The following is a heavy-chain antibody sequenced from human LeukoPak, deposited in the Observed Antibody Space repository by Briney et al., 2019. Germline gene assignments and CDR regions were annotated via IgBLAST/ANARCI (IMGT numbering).Heavy chain of an antibody. CDR1: SGSFSGYY. Sequence: SQTLSLTCAVYSGSFSGYYWSWIRQPPGKGLEWIGEINHSGSTNYNPSLKSRVTISVDTSKNLFSLKLSSVTAADTAVYYCARRNIAVAGQIDYWGQGTLVTVSS. V-gene: IGHV4-34*01. D-gene: IGHD6-19*01. J-gene: IGHJ4*02. CDR2: INHSGST. CDR3: ARRNIAVAGQIDY.